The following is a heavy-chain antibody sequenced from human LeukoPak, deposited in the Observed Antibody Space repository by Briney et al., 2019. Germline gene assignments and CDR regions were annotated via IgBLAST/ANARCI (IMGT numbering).Heavy chain of an antibody. V-gene: IGHV7-4-1*02. CDR2: INTNTGNP. J-gene: IGHJ4*02. CDR3: ARERYFDWLLSDFDY. CDR1: GYTFTSYA. D-gene: IGHD3-9*01. Sequence: GASVKVSCKASGYTFTSYAMNWVRQAPGQGLEWVGWINTNTGNPTYAQGFTGRFVFSLDTSVSTSYLQISSLKAEDTAVYYCARERYFDWLLSDFDYWGQGTLVTVSS.